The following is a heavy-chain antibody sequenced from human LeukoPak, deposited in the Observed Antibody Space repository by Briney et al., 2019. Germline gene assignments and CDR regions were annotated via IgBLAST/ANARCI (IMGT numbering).Heavy chain of an antibody. V-gene: IGHV1-46*01. CDR2: INPSGGST. CDR1: GYTFTSYY. J-gene: IGHJ4*02. CDR3: ARAYYDSSGYLAGPFDY. D-gene: IGHD3-22*01. Sequence: AASVKVSCKASGYTFTSYYMHWVRQAPGQGLEWMGIINPSGGSTSYAQKFQGRVTMTRDTSTSTVYMKLSSLRSEDTAVYYCARAYYDSSGYLAGPFDYWGQGTLVTVSS.